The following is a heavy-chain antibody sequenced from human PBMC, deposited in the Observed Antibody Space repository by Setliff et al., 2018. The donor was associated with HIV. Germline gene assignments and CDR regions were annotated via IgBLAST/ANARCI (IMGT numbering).Heavy chain of an antibody. CDR2: IYPGDSDT. Sequence: PGESLKISCKGSGYSFTSYWIGWVRQMPGKGLEWMGIIYPGDSDTRYSPSFQGKVTISADKSISTAYLQWSSLKASDTAMYYCARGNYDILTGYIGYYDYWGQGTLVTVSS. D-gene: IGHD3-9*01. J-gene: IGHJ4*02. V-gene: IGHV5-51*01. CDR3: ARGNYDILTGYIGYYDY. CDR1: GYSFTSYW.